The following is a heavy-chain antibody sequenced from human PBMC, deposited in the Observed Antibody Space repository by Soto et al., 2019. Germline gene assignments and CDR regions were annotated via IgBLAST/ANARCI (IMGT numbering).Heavy chain of an antibody. CDR3: ARDPGHDDTEYYTFDY. J-gene: IGHJ4*02. CDR1: GFTFSNSS. V-gene: IGHV3-30-3*01. D-gene: IGHD3-3*01. Sequence: QVQLVESGGGVVQPGRSLRLSCAAYGFTFSNSSMHWVRQAPVKGLEWVAVISCAGTSTYYADSVKGRITISRDNSKDTVYLQLNSLRSEDTAVYDCARDPGHDDTEYYTFDYWGQGTLVTVSS. CDR2: ISCAGTST.